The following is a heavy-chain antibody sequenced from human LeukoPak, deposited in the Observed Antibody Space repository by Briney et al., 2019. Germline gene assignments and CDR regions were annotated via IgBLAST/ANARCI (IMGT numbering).Heavy chain of an antibody. Sequence: ASVTVSCKASGSTFSSYAISWVRQAPGQGLEWMGGIIPIFGTANYAQKFQGRVTITTDESTSTAYMELSSLRSEDTAVYYCARGTYYYDSSGYYSCYFDYWGQGTLVTVSS. CDR1: GSTFSSYA. CDR3: ARGTYYYDSSGYYSCYFDY. CDR2: IIPIFGTA. V-gene: IGHV1-69*05. D-gene: IGHD3-22*01. J-gene: IGHJ4*02.